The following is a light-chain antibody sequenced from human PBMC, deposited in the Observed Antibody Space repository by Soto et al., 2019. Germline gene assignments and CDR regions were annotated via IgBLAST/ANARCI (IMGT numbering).Light chain of an antibody. J-gene: IGLJ3*02. CDR3: QSYDAGLSAWV. CDR1: SSNIGAGYD. Sequence: QSVLTQPPSVSGAPGQGVTIPCTGTSSNIGAGYDVQWYQQLPGTAPQLLIYSNDNRPSGVPDRFSGSKSGTSASLAITGLQAEDEADFYCQSYDAGLSAWVFGGGTKLTVL. CDR2: SND. V-gene: IGLV1-40*01.